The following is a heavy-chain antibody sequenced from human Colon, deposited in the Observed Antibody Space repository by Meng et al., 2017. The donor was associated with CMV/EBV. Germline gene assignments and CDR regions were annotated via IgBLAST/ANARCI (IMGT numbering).Heavy chain of an antibody. CDR3: ARDLRKAYNVLYYYYYGLDV. D-gene: IGHD3-10*01. V-gene: IGHV3-21*01. CDR2: ISSSSGYI. Sequence: GGSLRLSCEASGFTFSAYTMNWVRQAPGKGLEWVSSISSSSGYIYYADSVRGRFTISRDNAKNSLYLQMNSLRTEDTAIDYCARDLRKAYNVLYYYYYGLDVWGQETTVTVSS. J-gene: IGHJ6*02. CDR1: GFTFSAYT.